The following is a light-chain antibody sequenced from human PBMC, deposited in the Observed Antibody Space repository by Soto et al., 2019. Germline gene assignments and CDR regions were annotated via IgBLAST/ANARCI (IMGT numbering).Light chain of an antibody. V-gene: IGLV2-14*01. Sequence: QSVLTQPASVSGSPGQSITISCTGTTSDIGTYNYVSWYRQDPGKAPKVMIYEVSNRPSGVSSRISGSKSGNTASLTISGLQADDEADYFCSSYSTTDTPVVFGGGTKLTVL. J-gene: IGLJ2*01. CDR1: TSDIGTYNY. CDR2: EVS. CDR3: SSYSTTDTPVV.